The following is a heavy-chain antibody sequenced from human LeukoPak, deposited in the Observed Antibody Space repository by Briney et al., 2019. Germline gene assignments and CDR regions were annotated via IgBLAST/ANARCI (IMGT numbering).Heavy chain of an antibody. Sequence: GGSLRLSCAASGFTFSSYAMHWVRQAPGKGLEWVGVISYDGSSIYYTGSVKGRFTISRDDSKNTLYLQMNSLRAEDTAVYYCARSERLSYSSTCCFDYWGQGTLVAISS. CDR1: GFTFSSYA. J-gene: IGHJ4*02. CDR2: ISYDGSSI. V-gene: IGHV3-30*04. D-gene: IGHD6-13*01. CDR3: ARSERLSYSSTCCFDY.